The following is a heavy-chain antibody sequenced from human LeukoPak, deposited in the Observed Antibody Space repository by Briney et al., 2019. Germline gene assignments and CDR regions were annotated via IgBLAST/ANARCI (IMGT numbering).Heavy chain of an antibody. D-gene: IGHD2-2*01. J-gene: IGHJ3*02. CDR1: GFSLSTSGMC. CDR3: ARICPYVVPEDDAFDI. V-gene: IGHV2-70*11. CDR2: IDWDDDK. Sequence: SGPTLVNPTQTLTLTCTFSGFSLSTSGMCVSWIRQPPGKALEWLARIDWDDDKYYSTSLKTRLTISKDTSKNQVVLTMTNMDPVDTATYYCARICPYVVPEDDAFDIWGQGTMVTVSS.